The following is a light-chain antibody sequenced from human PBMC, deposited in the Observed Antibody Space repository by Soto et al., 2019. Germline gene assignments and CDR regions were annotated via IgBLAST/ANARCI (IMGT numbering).Light chain of an antibody. Sequence: DIVLTQTRLSSPVTLGQPASISCRSSQSLVHIDGNTYFNWLQQRPGQPPRLLIYKISNRFPGVPDRLSGSGAGTDFTLKISRVEAEVVGVYYCMQATQSYTFGQGTRLEIK. CDR1: QSLVHIDGNTY. V-gene: IGKV2-24*01. J-gene: IGKJ2*01. CDR3: MQATQSYT. CDR2: KIS.